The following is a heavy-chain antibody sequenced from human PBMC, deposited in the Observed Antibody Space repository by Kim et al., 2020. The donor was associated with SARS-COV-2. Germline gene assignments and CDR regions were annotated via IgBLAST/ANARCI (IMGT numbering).Heavy chain of an antibody. Sequence: ASVKVSCKASGYTFTSYGISWVRQAPGQGLEWMGWISAYNGNTNYAQKLQGRVTMTTDTSTSTAYMELRSLRSDDTAVYYCAREETNGDYYYYGMDVWGQGTTVTVSS. CDR2: ISAYNGNT. CDR1: GYTFTSYG. J-gene: IGHJ6*02. D-gene: IGHD4-17*01. V-gene: IGHV1-18*01. CDR3: AREETNGDYYYYGMDV.